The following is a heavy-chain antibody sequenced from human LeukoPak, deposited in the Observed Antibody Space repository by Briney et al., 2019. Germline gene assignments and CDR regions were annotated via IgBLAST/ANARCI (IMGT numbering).Heavy chain of an antibody. Sequence: AGGSLRLSCAVSGITLSNYGMSWVRQAPGKGLEWVAGISDSGGRTNYADSVKGRLTISRDNPKNTRYLQMSSLRAEDTAVYYCARDRPTTVTTFHFDYWGQGTLVTVSS. V-gene: IGHV3-23*01. CDR3: ARDRPTTVTTFHFDY. J-gene: IGHJ4*02. D-gene: IGHD4-17*01. CDR2: ISDSGGRT. CDR1: GITLSNYG.